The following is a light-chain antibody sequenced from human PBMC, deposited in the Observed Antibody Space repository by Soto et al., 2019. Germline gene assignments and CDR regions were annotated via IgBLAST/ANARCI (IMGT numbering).Light chain of an antibody. Sequence: DIQMTQSPSTLFASVGDRVTITCRASPSVSSWLAWYQQKPGKAPNLLIYDASSMESGVPSRFSGSGSGTEFPLTLSGLHPDDFATYFCQQYKTFSTFGLGTKVDIK. CDR1: PSVSSW. V-gene: IGKV1-5*01. CDR2: DAS. CDR3: QQYKTFST. J-gene: IGKJ1*01.